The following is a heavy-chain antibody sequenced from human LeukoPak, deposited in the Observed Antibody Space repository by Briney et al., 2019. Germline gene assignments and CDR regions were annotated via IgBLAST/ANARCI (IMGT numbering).Heavy chain of an antibody. CDR2: IDKEKNSYATAS. J-gene: IGHJ5*02. Sequence: PGGSLRLSCAASGFTFSGSAIHWVRQSFRKGLEWIGHIDKEKNSYATASAYAVSVEGRFTVSRDDSKNMAFLQMSGLKTEDTALYFCTRDSGTYNWLDPWGQGTLVTVSS. V-gene: IGHV3-73*01. CDR3: TRDSGTYNWLDP. D-gene: IGHD1-26*01. CDR1: GFTFSGSA.